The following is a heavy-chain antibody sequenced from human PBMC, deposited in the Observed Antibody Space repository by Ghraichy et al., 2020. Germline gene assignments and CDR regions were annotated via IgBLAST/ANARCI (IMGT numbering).Heavy chain of an antibody. CDR2: IYPGDSDT. Sequence: GESLNISCKGSGYSFTSYWIGWVRQMPGKGLEWMGIIYPGDSDTRYSPSFQGQVTISADKSISTAYLQWSSLKASDTAMYYCARQTTVTTWYFDYWGQGTLVTVSS. D-gene: IGHD4-17*01. CDR1: GYSFTSYW. V-gene: IGHV5-51*01. J-gene: IGHJ4*02. CDR3: ARQTTVTTWYFDY.